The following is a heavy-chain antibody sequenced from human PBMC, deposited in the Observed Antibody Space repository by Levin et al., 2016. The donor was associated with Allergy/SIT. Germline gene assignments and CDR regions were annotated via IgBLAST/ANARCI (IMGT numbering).Heavy chain of an antibody. CDR1: GFSFSGYI. J-gene: IGHJ4*02. D-gene: IGHD2-21*01. Sequence: GESLKISCTASGFSFSGYIMSWVRQAPGKGLEWVSSISGTSDSILHADSLKGRFSISRDNAKNSLYLQMSNLRAEDTAMYYCARVLCAGECSTRRWFDFWGQGTLVTVSS. CDR2: ISGTSDSI. V-gene: IGHV3-21*06. CDR3: ARVLCAGECSTRRWFDF.